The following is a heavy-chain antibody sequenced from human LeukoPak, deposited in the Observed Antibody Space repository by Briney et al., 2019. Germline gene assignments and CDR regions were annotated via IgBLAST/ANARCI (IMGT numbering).Heavy chain of an antibody. CDR3: ARSGYNRFDY. CDR2: FSGSGGST. J-gene: IGHJ4*02. V-gene: IGHV3-53*01. D-gene: IGHD5-24*01. CDR1: GFTVSGNY. Sequence: PGGSLRLSCAVSGFTVSGNYMSWVRQAPGKGLEWVSSFSGSGGSTYYADSVKGHFTISRDNSKSTLYLQMNSLRAEDTAIYYCARSGYNRFDYWGQGTLVTVSS.